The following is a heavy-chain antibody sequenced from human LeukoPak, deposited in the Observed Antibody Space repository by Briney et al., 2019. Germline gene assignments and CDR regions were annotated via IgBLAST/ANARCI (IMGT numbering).Heavy chain of an antibody. V-gene: IGHV4-34*01. CDR3: ARHVRAGLDY. D-gene: IGHD3-10*02. CDR2: INHSGST. J-gene: IGHJ4*02. Sequence: SETLSLTCAVYGGSFSGYYWSWIRQPPGKGLEWIGEINHSGSTNYNPSLKSRVTISVDTSKNQFSLKLSSVTAADTAVYYCARHVRAGLDYWGQGTLVTVSS. CDR1: GGSFSGYY.